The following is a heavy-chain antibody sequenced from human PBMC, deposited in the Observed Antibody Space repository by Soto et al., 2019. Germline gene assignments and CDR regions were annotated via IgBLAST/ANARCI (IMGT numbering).Heavy chain of an antibody. J-gene: IGHJ4*02. CDR3: ARDPPPPDY. V-gene: IGHV1-18*01. Sequence: QVQLVQSGAEVKKPGASVKVSCKASGYTFASYAISWMRQAPGQGLEWMGWISAYNGNTTYAQKLQGIVTMTTDTSTSTAYTEPRSLRSDDTAVYYCARDPPPPDYWGQGTLVTVSS. CDR1: GYTFASYA. CDR2: ISAYNGNT.